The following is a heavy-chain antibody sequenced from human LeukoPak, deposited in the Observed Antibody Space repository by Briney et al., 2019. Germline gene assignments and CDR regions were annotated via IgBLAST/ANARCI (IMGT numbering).Heavy chain of an antibody. CDR3: ARAVRYYYDSSGYYNNWFDP. J-gene: IGHJ5*02. CDR1: GFTFSSYA. V-gene: IGHV3-30-3*01. Sequence: GGSLGLSCAASGFTFSSYAMHWVRQAPGKGLGWVAVISFDGRNKYYADSVKGRFIISRDNSKNTLYLQMNSLRAEDTAVYYCARAVRYYYDSSGYYNNWFDPWGQGTLVTVSS. CDR2: ISFDGRNK. D-gene: IGHD3-22*01.